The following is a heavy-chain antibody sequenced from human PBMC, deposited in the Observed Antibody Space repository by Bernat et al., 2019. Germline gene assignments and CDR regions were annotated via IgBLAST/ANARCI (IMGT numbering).Heavy chain of an antibody. V-gene: IGHV3-30*18. Sequence: QVQLVESGGGVVQPGRSLRLSCAASGFTFSSYGIHWVRQAPGKGLEWVAVISYDGSNKYYADSVKGRFTISRDNSKNTLYLQMNSLRAEDTAVYYCAKDLAWTYYYDSSGYHSLDYWGQGTLVTVSS. CDR3: AKDLAWTYYYDSSGYHSLDY. J-gene: IGHJ4*02. CDR2: ISYDGSNK. D-gene: IGHD3-22*01. CDR1: GFTFSSYG.